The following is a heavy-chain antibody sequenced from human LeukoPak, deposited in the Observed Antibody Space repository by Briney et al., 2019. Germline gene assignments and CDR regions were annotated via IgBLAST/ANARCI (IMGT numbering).Heavy chain of an antibody. J-gene: IGHJ5*01. D-gene: IGHD3-10*01. CDR3: AKEGAYPIITYDS. Sequence: GGSLRLSCAASGFTFSSYWMNWVRQAPGKGLEWVANIKQDGNEKHYEDSVKGRFSISRDNAKNSLYLQMDSLRAEDTAVYYCAKEGAYPIITYDSWGQGAMVTVSS. CDR2: IKQDGNEK. CDR1: GFTFSSYW. V-gene: IGHV3-7*01.